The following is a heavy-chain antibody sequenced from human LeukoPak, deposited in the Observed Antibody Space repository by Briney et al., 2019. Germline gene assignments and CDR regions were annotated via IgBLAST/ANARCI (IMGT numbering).Heavy chain of an antibody. J-gene: IGHJ4*02. CDR2: ISYDGSIE. D-gene: IGHD6-13*01. CDR1: GFTFSNYG. CDR3: TKDLQHLVRTLSFDY. Sequence: PGRSLRLSCAASGFTFSNYGILWVRQSPGKGLEWVAVISYDGSIEYYADSVKGRFTISRDDSRNTLYLQMNSLRPEDTALYYCTKDLQHLVRTLSFDYWGQGTLVTVSS. V-gene: IGHV3-30*18.